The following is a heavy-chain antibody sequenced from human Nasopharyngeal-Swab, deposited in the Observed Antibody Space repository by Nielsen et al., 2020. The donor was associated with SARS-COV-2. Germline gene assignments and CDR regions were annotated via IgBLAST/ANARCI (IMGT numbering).Heavy chain of an antibody. J-gene: IGHJ4*02. Sequence: GESLKISCAVSGFPLKNYNMIWVRQAPGKGLEWLSYISVSSLTTYYADSVKGRFTISRDNAKNTLYLQINSLRVEDTAVYYCARWRVSTTWYFDYWCQGTLVTVSS. CDR2: ISVSSLTT. D-gene: IGHD2-2*01. CDR3: ARWRVSTTWYFDY. V-gene: IGHV3-48*04. CDR1: GFPLKNYN.